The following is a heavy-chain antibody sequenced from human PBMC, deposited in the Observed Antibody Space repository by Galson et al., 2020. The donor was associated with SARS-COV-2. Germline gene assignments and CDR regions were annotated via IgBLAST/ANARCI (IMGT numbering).Heavy chain of an antibody. J-gene: IGHJ4*02. CDR3: ARALPPSYGDPYFDY. V-gene: IGHV3-11*06. CDR2: ISSSRTYI. CDR1: GFSFSDYY. Sequence: TGGSLRLSCEASGFSFSDYYMSWIRQAPGKGLEWVSYISSSRTYIKYADSVKGRFAISRDNAKNSVYLQMNGLRAEDMAVYYCARALPPSYGDPYFDYWGQGTLVTVSS. D-gene: IGHD4-17*01.